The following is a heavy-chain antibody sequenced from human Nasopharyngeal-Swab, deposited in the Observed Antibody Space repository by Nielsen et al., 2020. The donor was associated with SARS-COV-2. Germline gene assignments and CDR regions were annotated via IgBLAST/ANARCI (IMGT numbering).Heavy chain of an antibody. CDR3: ARGSVYHTLLY. Sequence: GGSLRLSRSASCFTFSSYNMNWVRQAPGEGLEWVSSISTTNGSMDYADSVKGRFTISRDNAKNSLFLQMNNLRVEDTAVYYCARGSVYHTLLYWGHGSLVIVS. CDR2: ISTTNGSM. CDR1: CFTFSSYN. V-gene: IGHV3-21*01. D-gene: IGHD3-3*01. J-gene: IGHJ4*01.